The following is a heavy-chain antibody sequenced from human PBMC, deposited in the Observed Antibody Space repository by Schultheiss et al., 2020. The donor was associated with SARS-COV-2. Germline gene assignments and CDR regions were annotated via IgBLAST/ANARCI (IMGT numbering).Heavy chain of an antibody. D-gene: IGHD1-7*01. CDR1: GYTFTGNH. CDR2: INPNSGVT. Sequence: ASVKVSCKASGYTFTGNHMHWVRQAPGQGLEWMGWINPNSGVTNYAQNFQGRVTMTRDTSISTGYMELSRLRSDDTAVYYCAREEIVWKYVDDAFDIWGQGTMVTVSS. J-gene: IGHJ3*02. V-gene: IGHV1-2*02. CDR3: AREEIVWKYVDDAFDI.